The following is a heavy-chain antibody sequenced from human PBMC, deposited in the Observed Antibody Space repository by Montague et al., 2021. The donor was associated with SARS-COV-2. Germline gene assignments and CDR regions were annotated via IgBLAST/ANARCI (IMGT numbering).Heavy chain of an antibody. CDR1: GGSISSGGYY. V-gene: IGHV4-31*03. CDR3: ARLTAGYCSGGSCYWGTGFDY. Sequence: TLSLTCTVSGGSISSGGYYWSWIRQHPGKGLEWIGYIYHSGSTYYNPSLKGRVTISVDTSKNQFSLKLSSVTAADTAVYYCARLTAGYCSGGSCYWGTGFDYWGQGTLVTVSS. D-gene: IGHD2-15*01. CDR2: IYHSGST. J-gene: IGHJ4*02.